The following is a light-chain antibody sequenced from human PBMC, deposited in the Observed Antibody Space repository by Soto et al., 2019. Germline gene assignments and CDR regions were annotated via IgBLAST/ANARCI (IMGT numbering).Light chain of an antibody. CDR3: QHYNSYSLT. CDR2: KAS. Sequence: DIQMTQSPSTLSASVGDRVTITCRASQSISSWLAWYQQKPGKAPKLLIYKASSLESGVPSRFSGSGSGTEFTLTISSLQPEDFATFYCQHYNSYSLTFGQGTKLEIK. CDR1: QSISSW. V-gene: IGKV1-5*03. J-gene: IGKJ2*01.